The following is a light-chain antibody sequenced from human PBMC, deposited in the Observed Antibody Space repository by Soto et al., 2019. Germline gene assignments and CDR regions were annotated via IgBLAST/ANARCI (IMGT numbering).Light chain of an antibody. CDR2: SDT. V-gene: IGLV1-47*02. Sequence: QSVLTQSPSASGTPGQRVTISCSGSSSNIGSNYVYWYRQLPGTAPKLLIYSDTQRPSGVPDRFSGSKSGTSASLAISGLQTGDEADYYCAAWDSTLSVVVFGGGTKLTVL. CDR1: SSNIGSNY. J-gene: IGLJ2*01. CDR3: AAWDSTLSVVV.